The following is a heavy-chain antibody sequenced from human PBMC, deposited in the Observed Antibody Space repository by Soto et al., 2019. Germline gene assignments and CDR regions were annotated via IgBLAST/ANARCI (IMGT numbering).Heavy chain of an antibody. J-gene: IGHJ5*02. V-gene: IGHV4-31*03. CDR2: IYYSGST. Sequence: NPSETLSLTCTVSGGSISSGGYYWSWIRQHPGKGLEWIGYIYYSGSTYYNPSLKSRVTISVDTSKNQFSLKLSSVTAADTAVYYCARSQNTHYDFWSGPASTNWFDPWGQGTLVTVSS. CDR1: GGSISSGGYY. D-gene: IGHD3-3*01. CDR3: ARSQNTHYDFWSGPASTNWFDP.